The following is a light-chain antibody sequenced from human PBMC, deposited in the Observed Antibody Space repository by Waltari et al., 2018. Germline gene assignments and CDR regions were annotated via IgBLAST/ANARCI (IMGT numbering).Light chain of an antibody. J-gene: IGKJ2*01. CDR2: LGS. Sequence: IVMTQSPLSLPVTPGEPASISCRSSQSLLHSNGYNYLDWYLQKPGQSPQLLIYLGSYRAYVVPYRFSGSGSGTDFTLKISRVEAEDVGIYYCVQALQTPPWAFGQGTKLEIK. CDR3: VQALQTPPWA. CDR1: QSLLHSNGYNY. V-gene: IGKV2-28*01.